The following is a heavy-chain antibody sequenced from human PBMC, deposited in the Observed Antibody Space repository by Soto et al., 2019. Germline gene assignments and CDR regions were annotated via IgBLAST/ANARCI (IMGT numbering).Heavy chain of an antibody. Sequence: PSETLSLTRTVSGGSISSYYWTWIRQPAGKGLEWIGRIYTSGSTNYNPSLKSRVTMSVDTSKNQFSLKLSSVTAADTAVYYCARSAGSSGYRGPDFDIWGQGTMVT. J-gene: IGHJ3*02. CDR1: GGSISSYY. V-gene: IGHV4-4*07. D-gene: IGHD3-22*01. CDR3: ARSAGSSGYRGPDFDI. CDR2: IYTSGST.